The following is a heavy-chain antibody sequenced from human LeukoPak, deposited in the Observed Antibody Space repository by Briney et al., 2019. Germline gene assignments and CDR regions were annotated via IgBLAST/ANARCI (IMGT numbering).Heavy chain of an antibody. CDR2: ISSSGSTI. CDR1: GFTFRSYE. CDR3: ARDRGSSWYRGDYYYGMDV. D-gene: IGHD6-13*01. Sequence: GGSLRLSCAASGFTFRSYEMNWVRQAPGKGLEWVSYISSSGSTIYYADSVKGRFTISRDNAKNSLYLQMNSLRAEDTAVYYCARDRGSSWYRGDYYYGMDVWGKGTTVTVSS. J-gene: IGHJ6*04. V-gene: IGHV3-48*03.